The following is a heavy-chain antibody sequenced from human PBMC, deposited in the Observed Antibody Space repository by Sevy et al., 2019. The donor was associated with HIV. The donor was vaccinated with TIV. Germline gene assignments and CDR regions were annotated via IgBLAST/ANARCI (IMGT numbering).Heavy chain of an antibody. Sequence: GGSLRLSCAASGFTFSSYAMHWVRQAPGKGLEWVAVISYDGRNKYYADSVKGRFTISRDNSKNTLYLKMNSLRAEDTAVYYCARVRVGARGNWFDPWGQGTLVTVSS. V-gene: IGHV3-30*04. J-gene: IGHJ5*02. CDR1: GFTFSSYA. CDR2: ISYDGRNK. CDR3: ARVRVGARGNWFDP. D-gene: IGHD1-26*01.